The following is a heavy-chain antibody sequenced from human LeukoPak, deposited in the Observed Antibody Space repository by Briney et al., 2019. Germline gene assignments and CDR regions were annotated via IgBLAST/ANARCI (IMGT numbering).Heavy chain of an antibody. J-gene: IGHJ4*02. CDR1: GFTFSSYW. D-gene: IGHD6-19*01. CDR2: IKQDGSEK. Sequence: GGSLRPSCAASGFTFSSYWMSWVRQAPGKGLKWVANIKQDGSEKYYVDSVKGRFTISRDNAKNSLYLQMNSLRAEDTAVYYCAREGAVAVFDYWGRGTLVTVSS. CDR3: AREGAVAVFDY. V-gene: IGHV3-7*05.